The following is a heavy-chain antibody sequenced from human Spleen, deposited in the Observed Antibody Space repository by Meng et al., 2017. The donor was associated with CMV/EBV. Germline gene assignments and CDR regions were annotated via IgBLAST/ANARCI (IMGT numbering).Heavy chain of an antibody. CDR2: IKQDGSEK. CDR1: EFTFSTYW. V-gene: IGHV3-7*03. CDR3: AREVLTGTTSGLGYYYGMDV. Sequence: GESLKISCAGSEFTFSTYWMTWVRQAPGKGLEWVANIKQDGSEKYYVDSVKGRFTISRDNAMNSLYLQMNSLRAEDTALYYCAREVLTGTTSGLGYYYGMDVWGQGTTVTVSS. D-gene: IGHD1-7*01. J-gene: IGHJ6*02.